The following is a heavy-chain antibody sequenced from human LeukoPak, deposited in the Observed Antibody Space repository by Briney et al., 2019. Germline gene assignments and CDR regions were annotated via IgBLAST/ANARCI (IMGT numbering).Heavy chain of an antibody. CDR1: GGSISSHY. V-gene: IGHV4-59*08. Sequence: PSEPLSLTCTVSGGSISSHYWSWIRQPPGKGLEWIGYIYYSGSTTYTPSLKSRVTISLDTSKNQFSLKLSSVTAADTAVYYCARFKYDFWSGSRSYYFYGMDVWGQGTTVTVSS. D-gene: IGHD3-3*01. CDR3: ARFKYDFWSGSRSYYFYGMDV. J-gene: IGHJ6*02. CDR2: IYYSGST.